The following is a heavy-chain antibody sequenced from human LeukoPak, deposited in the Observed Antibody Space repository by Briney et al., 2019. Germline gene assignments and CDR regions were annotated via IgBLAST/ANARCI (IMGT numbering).Heavy chain of an antibody. D-gene: IGHD4-17*01. CDR1: GGSLSGYY. Sequence: SETLSLTCAVDGGSLSGYYWSWIRQTPGKGLEWIGEIRRSGNANYNPSLKSRVTLSIDTSKNHFSLNLTSVTAADTAMYYCARRPMPTTMTSPFDYWGPGAHVTVSS. J-gene: IGHJ4*02. CDR2: IRRSGNA. V-gene: IGHV4-34*01. CDR3: ARRPMPTTMTSPFDY.